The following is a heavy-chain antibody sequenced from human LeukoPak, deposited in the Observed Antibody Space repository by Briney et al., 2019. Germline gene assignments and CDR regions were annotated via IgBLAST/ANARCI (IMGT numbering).Heavy chain of an antibody. CDR2: IKQDGSEK. J-gene: IGHJ3*02. V-gene: IGHV3-7*04. CDR1: GFTFSSYW. Sequence: GGSLRLSCAASGFTFSSYWMSWVRQAPGKGLEWVANIKQDGSEKYYVDSVKGRFTISRDNAENSLYLQMNSLRAEDTAVYYCARVLWFGELLGLGAFDIWGQGTMVTVSS. D-gene: IGHD3-10*01. CDR3: ARVLWFGELLGLGAFDI.